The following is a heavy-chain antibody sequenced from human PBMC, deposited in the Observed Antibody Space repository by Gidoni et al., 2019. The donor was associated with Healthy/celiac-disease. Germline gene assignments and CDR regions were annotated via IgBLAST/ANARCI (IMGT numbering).Heavy chain of an antibody. J-gene: IGHJ3*02. CDR3: ARVPILVITLDAFDI. CDR1: GFTLRDYY. D-gene: IGHD3-22*01. V-gene: IGHV3-11*05. CDR2: ISSSSSYT. Sequence: QVQLVESGGGLVKPGGSMRLSCAASGFTLRDYYMSWIRQAPGKGLEWVSYISSSSSYTNYADSVKGRFTISRDNAKNSLYLQMNSLRAEDTAVYYCARVPILVITLDAFDIWGQGTMVTVSS.